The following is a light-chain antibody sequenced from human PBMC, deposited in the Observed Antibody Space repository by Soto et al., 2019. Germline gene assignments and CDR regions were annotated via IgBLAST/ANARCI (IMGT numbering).Light chain of an antibody. V-gene: IGKV3-15*01. CDR1: QSVSSN. Sequence: EIVMTQSPATLSVSPGERVTLSCRASQSVSSNLAWYQQKPGQAPRLLIYGAFTRATGIPARFSGSGSGTDFSLTISRLEPEDFEVYYCQQYGSSPSTLGQGTKVDIK. CDR2: GAF. CDR3: QQYGSSPST. J-gene: IGKJ1*01.